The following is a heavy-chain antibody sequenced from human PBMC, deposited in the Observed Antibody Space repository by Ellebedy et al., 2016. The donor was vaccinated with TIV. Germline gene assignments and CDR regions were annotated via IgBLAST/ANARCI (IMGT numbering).Heavy chain of an antibody. D-gene: IGHD5-12*01. Sequence: GESLKISCKGSGYSFTSYWIGWVRQMPGKGLEWMGIIYPGDSDTRYNPSFQGQVTISADKSISTAYLQWSSLKASDTAMYYCARGNSGYDWESEYGHFDYWGQGTLVTVSS. CDR1: GYSFTSYW. J-gene: IGHJ4*02. CDR2: IYPGDSDT. CDR3: ARGNSGYDWESEYGHFDY. V-gene: IGHV5-51*01.